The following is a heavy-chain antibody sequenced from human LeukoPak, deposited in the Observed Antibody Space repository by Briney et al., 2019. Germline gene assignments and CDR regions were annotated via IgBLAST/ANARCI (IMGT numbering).Heavy chain of an antibody. CDR1: GGSISSGGYY. CDR2: IYHSGST. V-gene: IGHV4-30-2*01. J-gene: IGHJ5*02. CDR3: ATSGGDWFDP. Sequence: SQTLSLTCTASGGSISSGGYYWSWIRQPPGKGLEWIGYIYHSGSTYYNPSLKSRVTILVDTSKNQFSLKLNSVTAADTAFYYCATSGGDWFDPWGQGTLVTVSS. D-gene: IGHD3-16*01.